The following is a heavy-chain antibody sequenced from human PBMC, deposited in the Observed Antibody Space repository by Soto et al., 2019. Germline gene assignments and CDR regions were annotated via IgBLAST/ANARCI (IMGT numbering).Heavy chain of an antibody. J-gene: IGHJ4*02. CDR3: ARAQEWYYDSSGYTDY. CDR1: GFTFSSYA. D-gene: IGHD3-22*01. Sequence: QVQLVESGGGVVQPGRSLRLSCAASGFTFSSYAMHWVRQAPGKGLEWVAVISYDGSNKYYADSVKGRFTISRDNSKNTLYLQMNTLRAEDTAVYYCARAQEWYYDSSGYTDYWGQGTLVTVSS. V-gene: IGHV3-30-3*01. CDR2: ISYDGSNK.